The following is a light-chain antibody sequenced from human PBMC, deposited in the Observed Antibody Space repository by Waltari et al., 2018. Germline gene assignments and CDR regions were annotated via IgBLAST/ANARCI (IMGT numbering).Light chain of an antibody. CDR3: QSYDSSLSGWDVV. CDR1: SSNIGAGYD. Sequence: QSVLTQPPSVSGAPGQRVTISCTGSSSNIGAGYDVHWYQQLPGTAPKLLIYGNSNRPSGVPDLFSGSKSGTSASLAITGLQAEDEADYYCQSYDSSLSGWDVVFGGGTKLTVL. CDR2: GNS. J-gene: IGLJ2*01. V-gene: IGLV1-40*01.